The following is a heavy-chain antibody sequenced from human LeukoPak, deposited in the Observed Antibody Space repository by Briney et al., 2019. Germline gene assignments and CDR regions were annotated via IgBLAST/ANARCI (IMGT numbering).Heavy chain of an antibody. Sequence: PGGSLRPSCTASGFTFGDYAMSWVRQAPGKGLEWVGFIRSKAYGGTTEYAASVKGRFTISRDDSKSIAYLQMNSLKTEDTAVYYCAREATYYDFWSGFDYWGQGTLVTVSS. V-gene: IGHV3-49*04. CDR1: GFTFGDYA. CDR3: AREATYYDFWSGFDY. CDR2: IRSKAYGGTT. J-gene: IGHJ4*02. D-gene: IGHD3-3*01.